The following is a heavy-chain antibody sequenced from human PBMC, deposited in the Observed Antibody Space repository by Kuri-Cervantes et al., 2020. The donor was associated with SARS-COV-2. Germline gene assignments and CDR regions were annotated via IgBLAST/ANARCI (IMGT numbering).Heavy chain of an antibody. Sequence: KVSCKGSGYSFTSYWIGWVRQMPGKGLEWMGIIYPGDSDTRYSPSFQGQVTISADKSISTAYLQWRSLKASDTAMYYCARHATYYYDSSGYYVWGQGTLVTVSS. D-gene: IGHD3-22*01. J-gene: IGHJ4*02. V-gene: IGHV5-51*01. CDR2: IYPGDSDT. CDR1: GYSFTSYW. CDR3: ARHATYYYDSSGYYV.